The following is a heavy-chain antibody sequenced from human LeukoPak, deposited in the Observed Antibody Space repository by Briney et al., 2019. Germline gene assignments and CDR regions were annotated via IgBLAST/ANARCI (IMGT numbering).Heavy chain of an antibody. Sequence: GASVKVFCKASGYTFTGYYMHWVRQAPGQGLEWMGWINPDSGGTNNAQKFQGRVTMTRDTSISTAYMELSRLRSDDTAVYYCARTFYDTLDSDAFDFWGQGTMVIVSS. CDR2: INPDSGGT. D-gene: IGHD2/OR15-2a*01. CDR1: GYTFTGYY. V-gene: IGHV1-2*02. CDR3: ARTFYDTLDSDAFDF. J-gene: IGHJ3*01.